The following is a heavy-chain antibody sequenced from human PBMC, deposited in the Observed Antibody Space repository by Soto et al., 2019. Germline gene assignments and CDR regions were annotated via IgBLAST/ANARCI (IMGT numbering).Heavy chain of an antibody. V-gene: IGHV3-30-3*01. CDR1: GFTFSSYA. D-gene: IGHD2-15*01. Sequence: GGSLRLSCAASGFTFSSYAMHWVRQAPGKGLEWVAVISYDGSNKYYADSVKGRFTISRDNSKNTLYLQMNSLRAEDTAVYYCARDNIVVVAYGNFDYWGQGTLVTVSS. CDR3: ARDNIVVVAYGNFDY. J-gene: IGHJ4*02. CDR2: ISYDGSNK.